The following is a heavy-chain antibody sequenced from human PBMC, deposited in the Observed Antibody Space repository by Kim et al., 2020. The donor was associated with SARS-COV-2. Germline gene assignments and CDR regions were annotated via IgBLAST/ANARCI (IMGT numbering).Heavy chain of an antibody. D-gene: IGHD2-15*01. CDR3: ARDECSGGSGYSFWFDP. J-gene: IGHJ5*02. CDR1: GYTFTGYY. Sequence: ASVKVSCKASGYTFTGYYMHWVRQAPGQGLEWMGRINPNSGGTNYAQKFQGRVTMTRDTSISTAYMELSRLRSDDTAVYYCARDECSGGSGYSFWFDPWGQGNLVTVSS. V-gene: IGHV1-2*06. CDR2: INPNSGGT.